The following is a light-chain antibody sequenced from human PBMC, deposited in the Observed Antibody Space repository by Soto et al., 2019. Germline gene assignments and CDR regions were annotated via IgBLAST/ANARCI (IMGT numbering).Light chain of an antibody. J-gene: IGKJ5*01. CDR2: AAS. Sequence: DIQMTLSLSPLSASVVDRVKINFRASQSVSSWLACYQQKPGKAPKLLIYAASSLQSGVPSRFSGSGSGTDFTLNISSLQPEDFATYYCQQSYSTRLFGQGPSWRL. CDR3: QQSYSTRL. CDR1: QSVSSW. V-gene: IGKV1-39*01.